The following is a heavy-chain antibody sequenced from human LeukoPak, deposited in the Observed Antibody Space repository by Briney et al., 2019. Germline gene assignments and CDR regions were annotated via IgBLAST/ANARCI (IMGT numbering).Heavy chain of an antibody. Sequence: GESLKISCKASGYSFTSFWIGWVRHMPVKGLEWMGVIYPGDSDTRYSPSFQGQVTISVDKSISTAYLQWSSLKASDTAMYYCARDYYHSSGYYPVLGYWGQGTLVTVSS. D-gene: IGHD3-22*01. CDR1: GYSFTSFW. CDR3: ARDYYHSSGYYPVLGY. V-gene: IGHV5-51*01. J-gene: IGHJ4*02. CDR2: IYPGDSDT.